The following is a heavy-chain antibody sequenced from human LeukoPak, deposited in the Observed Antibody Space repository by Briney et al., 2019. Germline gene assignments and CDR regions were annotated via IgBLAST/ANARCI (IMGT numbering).Heavy chain of an antibody. V-gene: IGHV1-69*04. CDR2: IIPILGIA. CDR1: GYTFTSYY. J-gene: IGHJ4*02. CDR3: ARDSGSDYYGSGSYYSY. D-gene: IGHD3-10*01. Sequence: GASVKVSCKASGYTFTSYYMHWVRQAPGQGLGWMGRIIPILGIANYAQKFQGRVTITADKSTSTAYMELSSLRSEDTAVYYCARDSGSDYYGSGSYYSYWGQGTLVTVSS.